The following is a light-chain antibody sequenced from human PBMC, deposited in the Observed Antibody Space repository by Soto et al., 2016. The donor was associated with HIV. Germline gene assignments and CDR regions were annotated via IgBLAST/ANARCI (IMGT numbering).Light chain of an antibody. J-gene: IGLJ1*01. V-gene: IGLV3-21*02. CDR3: QVWISNDHHYV. CDR1: NIGRRG. CDR2: DDD. Sequence: SYELTQPPSVSVAPGETARITCGGINIGRRGVHWYQQRPGQAPVVVVYDDDDRPSGIPERFSGSSSGNTATLTITRVEAGDEADYFCQVWISNDHHYVFGSGTKVSVL.